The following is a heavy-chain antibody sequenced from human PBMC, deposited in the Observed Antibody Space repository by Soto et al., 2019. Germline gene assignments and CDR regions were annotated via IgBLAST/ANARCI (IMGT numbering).Heavy chain of an antibody. J-gene: IGHJ4*02. V-gene: IGHV5-51*01. CDR2: IYPGDSET. CDR3: ARLGFPGAIYFDS. CDR1: GYNFTTFW. Sequence: GESLKISCKGSGYNFTTFWIGWVRQMPGKGLGWMGIIYPGDSETKYSPDFEGQVTIPADRSTNTAYLQWRSLRASDTAMYYCARLGFPGAIYFDSWGLGTLVTVSS.